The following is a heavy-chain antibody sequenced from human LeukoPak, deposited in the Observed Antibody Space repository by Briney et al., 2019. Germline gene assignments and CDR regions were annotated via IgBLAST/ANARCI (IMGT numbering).Heavy chain of an antibody. CDR2: IIPIFSTT. J-gene: IGHJ4*02. Sequence: SVKVSCKASGGTFSSYAISCVRQAPGQGLEWMGGIIPIFSTTNYAQKFQGRVTLTADESTSTAYMELSSLRSEDTAVYYCARKGSGSHYYFDYWGQGTLVTVSS. D-gene: IGHD3-10*01. V-gene: IGHV1-69*13. CDR1: GGTFSSYA. CDR3: ARKGSGSHYYFDY.